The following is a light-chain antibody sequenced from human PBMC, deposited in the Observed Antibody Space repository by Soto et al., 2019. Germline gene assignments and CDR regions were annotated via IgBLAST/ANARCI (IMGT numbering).Light chain of an antibody. V-gene: IGKV3-15*01. CDR3: PPHGISIWT. CDR1: QSVSSD. CDR2: GAS. J-gene: IGKJ1*01. Sequence: IVITQDPDSLSVPPGGKASRSCRASQSVSSDVAGYHQKPGQDSRLLIYGASNRATGIPAMFTGIGPGTDLTLSLGSLAAPVGPVKCCPPHGISIWTYCERPQVDIK.